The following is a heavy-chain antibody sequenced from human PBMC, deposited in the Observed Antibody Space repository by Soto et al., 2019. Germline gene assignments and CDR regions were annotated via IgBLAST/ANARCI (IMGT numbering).Heavy chain of an antibody. J-gene: IGHJ5*02. D-gene: IGHD1-1*01. V-gene: IGHV4-4*07. CDR1: GASLSGYD. CDR3: VRDGTKNLRDWFDP. CDR2: IYATGSS. Sequence: SETLSLTCNVSGASLSGYDWSWIRQPPGKGLEWIGRIYATGSSDYNPSLKSRITISVDMSKKQFSLTLRSVTAAETALYYCVRDGTKNLRDWFDPWGQGILVT.